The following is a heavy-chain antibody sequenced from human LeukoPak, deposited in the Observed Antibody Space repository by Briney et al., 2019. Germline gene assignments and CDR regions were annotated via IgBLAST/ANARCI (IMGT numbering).Heavy chain of an antibody. Sequence: SETLSLTCTVSGGSISSYYWSWIRQPPGKGLEWIGYIYYSGSTNYNPSLKSRVTISVDTSKNQLSLKLSSVTAADTAVYYCARRIGGKGFDPWGQGTLVTVSS. V-gene: IGHV4-59*08. CDR3: ARRIGGKGFDP. CDR1: GGSISSYY. J-gene: IGHJ5*02. CDR2: IYYSGST. D-gene: IGHD4-23*01.